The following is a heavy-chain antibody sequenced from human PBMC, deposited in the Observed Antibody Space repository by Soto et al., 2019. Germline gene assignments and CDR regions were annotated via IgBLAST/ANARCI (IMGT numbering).Heavy chain of an antibody. CDR3: ASTPAAASYFEY. Sequence: SYGSGWVRKMHGKGLEWMGTIYPGDSDTRYSPSFQGQVTISADKSISTAYLQWSSLKTPDTAMYYCASTPAAASYFEYWVQRTPVP. CDR2: IYPGDSDT. D-gene: IGHD6-13*01. J-gene: IGHJ4*02. CDR1: SYG. V-gene: IGHV5-51*01.